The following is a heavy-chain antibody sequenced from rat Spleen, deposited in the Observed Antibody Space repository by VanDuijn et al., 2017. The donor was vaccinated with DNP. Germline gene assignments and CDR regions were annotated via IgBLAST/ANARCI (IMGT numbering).Heavy chain of an antibody. J-gene: IGHJ1*01. CDR1: GYSITSNY. CDR3: ARGNDGYYPNWYFDF. V-gene: IGHV3-1*01. CDR2: INYSGST. D-gene: IGHD1-12*03. Sequence: EVQLQESGHGLVKPSQSLSLTCSVTGYSITSNYWGWIRKFPRDKMEWIGHINYSGSTGYNQSLKSRISISRDTSKNQFFLHLNSVTTEDTATYYCARGNDGYYPNWYFDFWGPGTMVTVSS.